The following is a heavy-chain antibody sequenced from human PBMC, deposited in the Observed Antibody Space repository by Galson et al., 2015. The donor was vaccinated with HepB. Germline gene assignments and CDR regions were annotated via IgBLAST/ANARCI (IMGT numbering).Heavy chain of an antibody. D-gene: IGHD1-26*01. CDR2: INGDGSTP. V-gene: IGHV3-74*01. CDR3: ARGGSNTWA. J-gene: IGHJ5*02. Sequence: SLRLSCAASGFSIRSFWMHWVRQAPGKGLVWVSAINGDGSTPIYADSVQGRFTVSRDNAKNTLYLQMNSLRADDTARYYCARGGSNTWAWGQGTLLTVSS. CDR1: GFSIRSFW.